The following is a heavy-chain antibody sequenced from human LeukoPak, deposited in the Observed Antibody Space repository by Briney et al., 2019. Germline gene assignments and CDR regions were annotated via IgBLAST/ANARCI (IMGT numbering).Heavy chain of an antibody. CDR2: IIPSGGST. CDR3: TRTVGSYFDY. J-gene: IGHJ4*02. D-gene: IGHD1-26*01. CDR1: GYTFTSHY. Sequence: ASVKVSCKASGYTFTSHYIHWVRQAPGQGLEWMGVIIPSGGSTSYAQKFQDRATLTRDMSTTTVYMKLSSLRSEDTAMYYCTRTVGSYFDYWGQGTLVTVSS. V-gene: IGHV1-46*01.